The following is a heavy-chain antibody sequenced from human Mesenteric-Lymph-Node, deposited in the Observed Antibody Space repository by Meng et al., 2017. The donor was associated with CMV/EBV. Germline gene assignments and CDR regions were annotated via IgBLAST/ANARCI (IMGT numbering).Heavy chain of an antibody. CDR2: ISGSGGRT. V-gene: IGHV3-23*01. CDR1: GFTFSSYA. Sequence: SGFTFSSYAMSWVRQAPGKGPEWVSVISGSGGRTDYADFVKGRFTISRDDSKNTLYMQMNSLRAEDTAVYYCAKREASTVFGVAFDYWGQGTLVTVSS. D-gene: IGHD3-3*01. CDR3: AKREASTVFGVAFDY. J-gene: IGHJ4*02.